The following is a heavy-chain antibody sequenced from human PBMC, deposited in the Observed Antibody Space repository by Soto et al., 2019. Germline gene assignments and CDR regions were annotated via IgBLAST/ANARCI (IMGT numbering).Heavy chain of an antibody. CDR3: ASRRQSWFGEEDGSYGMDV. CDR2: ISYDGSNK. D-gene: IGHD3-10*01. V-gene: IGHV3-30*03. J-gene: IGHJ6*02. CDR1: GFTFSSYG. Sequence: QVQLVESGGGVVQPGRSLRLSCAASGFTFSSYGMHWVRQAPGKGLEWVAVISYDGSNKYYAGSVKGRFTISRDNSKNTLYLQMNSLGAEDTAVYYCASRRQSWFGEEDGSYGMDVWGQGTPVTVSS.